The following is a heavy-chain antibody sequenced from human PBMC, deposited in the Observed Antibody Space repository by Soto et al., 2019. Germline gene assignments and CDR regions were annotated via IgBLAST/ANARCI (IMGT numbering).Heavy chain of an antibody. CDR2: INAGNGNT. V-gene: IGHV1-3*01. J-gene: IGHJ2*01. CDR3: ARGVSVFWYFDL. Sequence: QVQLVQSGAEVKKPGASVKVSCKASGYTFTSYAMHWVRQAPGQRLEWMGWINAGNGNTKYSQKFQGRVTITRDTSASTAYMELSSLRSEDTAVYYCARGVSVFWYFDLWGQGTLVTVSS. CDR1: GYTFTSYA.